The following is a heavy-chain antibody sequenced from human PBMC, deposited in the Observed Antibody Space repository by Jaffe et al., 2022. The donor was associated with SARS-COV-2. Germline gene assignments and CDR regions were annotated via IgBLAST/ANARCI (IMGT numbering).Heavy chain of an antibody. V-gene: IGHV4-59*01. D-gene: IGHD6-13*01. CDR1: GGSISSYY. J-gene: IGHJ3*02. CDR3: ASLISSSSDAFDI. CDR2: IYYSGST. Sequence: QVQLQESGPGLVKPSETLSLTCTVSGGSISSYYWSWIRQPPGKGLEWIGYIYYSGSTNYNPSLKSRVTISVDTSKNQFSLKLSSVTAADTAVYYCASLISSSSDAFDIWGQGTMVTVSS.